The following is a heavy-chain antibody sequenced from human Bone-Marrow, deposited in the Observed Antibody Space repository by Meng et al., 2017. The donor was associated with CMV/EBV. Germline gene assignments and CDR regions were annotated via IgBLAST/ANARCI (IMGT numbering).Heavy chain of an antibody. V-gene: IGHV4-34*01. CDR1: GGSFSGYY. CDR2: INHSGST. J-gene: IGHJ6*02. Sequence: GSLRLSCAVYGGSFSGYYWSWIRQPPGKGLEWIGEINHSGSTNYNPSLKSRVTISVDTSKNQFSLKLSSVTAADTAVYYCARGCSSGPTYYYYGMDVWVQGTTVTVSS. D-gene: IGHD6-19*01. CDR3: ARGCSSGPTYYYYGMDV.